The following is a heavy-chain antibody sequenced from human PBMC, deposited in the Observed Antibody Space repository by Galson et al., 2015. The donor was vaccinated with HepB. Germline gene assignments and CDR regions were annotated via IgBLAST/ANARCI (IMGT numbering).Heavy chain of an antibody. J-gene: IGHJ2*01. Sequence: SLRLSCAASGFTCGRFAMTWVRQAPGKGLEWVATIGPGFDTHYADSVKGRFTVSRDNSEDTLYLQMNSLRVGDTALYYCAKYGQGVAPAGRYFDLWGRGTLVTVSS. D-gene: IGHD6-13*01. CDR1: GFTCGRFA. V-gene: IGHV3-23*01. CDR2: TIGPGFDT. CDR3: AKYGQGVAPAGRYFDL.